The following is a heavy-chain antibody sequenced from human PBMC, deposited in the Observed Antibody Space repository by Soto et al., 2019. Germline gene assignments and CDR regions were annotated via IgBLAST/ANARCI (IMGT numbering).Heavy chain of an antibody. D-gene: IGHD3-22*01. CDR3: AKETHSSGYGSYFDY. CDR2: ISKDGSTK. V-gene: IGHV3-30*18. Sequence: PGGSLRLSCAASGFTFSSYGMHWVRQAPGKGLEWVAVISKDGSTKYDADSVKGRLTISRDNSKNTLYLQMNSLRAEDTAVYYCAKETHSSGYGSYFDYWGQGT. CDR1: GFTFSSYG. J-gene: IGHJ4*02.